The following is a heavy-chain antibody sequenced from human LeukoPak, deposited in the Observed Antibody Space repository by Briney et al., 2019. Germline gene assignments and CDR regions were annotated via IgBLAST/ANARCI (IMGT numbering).Heavy chain of an antibody. D-gene: IGHD3-16*02. V-gene: IGHV4-4*02. CDR2: IYHSGST. Sequence: SGTLSLTCAVSGGSISSSNWWSWVRQPPGKGLEWIGEIYHSGSTNYNPSLKSRVTISVDKSKNQFSLKLGSVTAADTAVYYCASQRIMITFGGVIAAFDYWGQGTLVTVSS. CDR1: GGSISSSNW. CDR3: ASQRIMITFGGVIAAFDY. J-gene: IGHJ4*02.